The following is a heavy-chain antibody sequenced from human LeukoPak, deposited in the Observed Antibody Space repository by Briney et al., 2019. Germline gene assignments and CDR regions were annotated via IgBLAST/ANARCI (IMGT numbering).Heavy chain of an antibody. CDR1: GFTFSSYW. CDR2: INSHGSST. CDR3: ARGPPDGSGSYYPGAY. J-gene: IGHJ4*02. Sequence: GGSLRLSCAASGFTFSSYWMHWVRQAPGKGLVWVSRINSHGSSTSYADSVKGRFTISRDNAKNTLYLQMNSLRVEDTAVYYCARGPPDGSGSYYPGAYWGQGTLVTVSS. V-gene: IGHV3-74*01. D-gene: IGHD3-10*01.